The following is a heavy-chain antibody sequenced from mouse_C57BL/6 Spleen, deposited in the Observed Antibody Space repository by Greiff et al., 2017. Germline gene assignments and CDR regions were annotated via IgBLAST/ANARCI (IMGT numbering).Heavy chain of an antibody. Sequence: VQLQQSGPELVKPGASVKIPCKASGYTFTDYNMDWVKQSHGKSLEWIGDINPNNGGTIYNQKFKGKATLTVDKSSSTAYMELRSLTSEDTAVYYGARGYYGSRRGYYFDYGGKGTTLTVAA. CDR1: GYTFTDYN. CDR2: INPNNGGT. CDR3: ARGYYGSRRGYYFDY. V-gene: IGHV1-18*01. D-gene: IGHD1-1*01. J-gene: IGHJ2*01.